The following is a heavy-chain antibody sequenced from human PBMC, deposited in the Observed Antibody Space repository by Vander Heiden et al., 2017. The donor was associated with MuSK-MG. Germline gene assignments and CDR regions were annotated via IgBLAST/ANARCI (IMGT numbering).Heavy chain of an antibody. V-gene: IGHV4-38-2*01. CDR2: IFHDGST. Sequence: QVQLQESGPGLVKTSETLSLTCAVSGYSISNGYYWGWIRQPPGKGLEWIGSIFHDGSTYYTPSLKSRVTMSVDTSKNQFSLKLSSVTATDTAVYYCARLPYDTNGYYIDYWGQGTLVTVSS. D-gene: IGHD3-22*01. CDR3: ARLPYDTNGYYIDY. J-gene: IGHJ4*02. CDR1: GYSISNGYY.